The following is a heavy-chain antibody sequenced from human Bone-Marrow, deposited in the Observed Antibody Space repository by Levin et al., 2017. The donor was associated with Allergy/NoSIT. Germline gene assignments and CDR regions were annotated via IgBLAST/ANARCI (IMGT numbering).Heavy chain of an antibody. CDR3: ARDRRDYSAIDGFDL. CDR2: IYYTGST. CDR1: GGSISDYH. Sequence: SETLSLTCTVSGGSISDYHWSWLRLSPGKGLQWIGSIYYTGSTNYNASLKSRLTMSLDTSKSQFSLKLTSVTAADTAVYYCARDRRDYSAIDGFDLWGQGTILTVSS. J-gene: IGHJ3*01. V-gene: IGHV4-59*01. D-gene: IGHD1-26*01.